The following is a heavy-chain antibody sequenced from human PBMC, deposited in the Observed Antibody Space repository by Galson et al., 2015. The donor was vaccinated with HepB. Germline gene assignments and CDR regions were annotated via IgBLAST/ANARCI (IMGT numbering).Heavy chain of an antibody. Sequence: SLRLSCAASGSSFSTSWMTWVRQAPGRGLEWVANIKEDDGERAYAASVKGRFIISRDNGKKSMYLKMNRLGVEDTAVHYCARLVKTSGHNWHSLLYYFDYWGQGSPVTVSS. D-gene: IGHD1-1*01. J-gene: IGHJ4*02. CDR2: IKEDDGER. CDR3: ARLVKTSGHNWHSLLYYFDY. V-gene: IGHV3-7*03. CDR1: GSSFSTSW.